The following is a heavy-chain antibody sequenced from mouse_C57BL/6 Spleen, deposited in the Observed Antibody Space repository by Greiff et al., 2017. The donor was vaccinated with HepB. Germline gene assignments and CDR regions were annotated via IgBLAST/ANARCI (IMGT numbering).Heavy chain of an antibody. Sequence: EVKVVESGGGLVKPGGSLKLSCAASGFTFSSYAMSWVRQTPEKRLEWVATISDGGSYTYYPDNVKGRFTISRDNAKNNLYLQMSHLKSEDTAMYYCARDGGNLFAYWGQGTLVTVSA. J-gene: IGHJ3*01. V-gene: IGHV5-4*01. D-gene: IGHD1-1*02. CDR3: ARDGGNLFAY. CDR2: ISDGGSYT. CDR1: GFTFSSYA.